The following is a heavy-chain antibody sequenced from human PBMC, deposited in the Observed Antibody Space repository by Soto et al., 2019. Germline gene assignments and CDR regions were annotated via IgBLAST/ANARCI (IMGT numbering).Heavy chain of an antibody. CDR1: GDSVSSNSAA. Sequence: SQTLSLTCAVSGDSVSSNSAAWNWIRQSPSRGLEWLGRTYYRSKWYNDYAVSVKSRITINPDTSKNQFSLQLNSVTPEATAVYYCARDTVAPFDAFDIWGQGTMGTVSS. CDR2: TYYRSKWYN. D-gene: IGHD2-21*01. V-gene: IGHV6-1*01. J-gene: IGHJ3*02. CDR3: ARDTVAPFDAFDI.